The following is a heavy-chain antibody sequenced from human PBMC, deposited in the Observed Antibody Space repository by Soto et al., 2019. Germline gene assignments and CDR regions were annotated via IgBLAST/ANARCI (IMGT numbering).Heavy chain of an antibody. D-gene: IGHD6-6*01. CDR2: IVVGSGNT. V-gene: IGHV1-58*01. CDR1: GFTFTSSA. Sequence: QMQLVQSGPEVKKPGTSVKVSCKASGFTFTSSAVQWVRQARGQRLEWIGWIVVGSGNTNYAQKFQERVTITRDMSTSTAYTELSSLRSEDTAVYYCAADDPIAAPNYWGQGTLVTVSS. CDR3: AADDPIAAPNY. J-gene: IGHJ4*02.